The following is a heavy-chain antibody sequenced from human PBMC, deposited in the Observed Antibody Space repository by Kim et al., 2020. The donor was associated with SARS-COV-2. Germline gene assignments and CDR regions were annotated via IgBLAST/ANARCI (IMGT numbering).Heavy chain of an antibody. V-gene: IGHV3-49*04. Sequence: GGSLRLSCTASGFTFGDYAMSWVRQAPGKGLEWVGFIRCEAYGGTTVYSASVRGSFTISRDNSKIIAHLQMNSLHSEDISVCSCTRDPNPSRDAFDIWG. CDR2: IRCEAYGGTT. CDR1: GFTFGDYA. CDR3: TRDPNPSRDAFDI. D-gene: IGHD6-13*01. J-gene: IGHJ3*02.